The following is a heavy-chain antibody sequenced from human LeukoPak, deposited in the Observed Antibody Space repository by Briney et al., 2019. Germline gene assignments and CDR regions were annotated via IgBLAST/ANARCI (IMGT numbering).Heavy chain of an antibody. D-gene: IGHD2-15*01. V-gene: IGHV3-30*18. J-gene: IGHJ6*02. CDR2: ISYDGSNK. Sequence: GGSLRLSCAASGFTFSSYGMHWVRQAPGKGLEWVAVISYDGSNKYYADSVKGRFTISRDNSKNTLYLQMNSLRAEDTAVYYCAKVGSGYYYYGMDVWGQGTTVTVSS. CDR3: AKVGSGYYYYGMDV. CDR1: GFTFSSYG.